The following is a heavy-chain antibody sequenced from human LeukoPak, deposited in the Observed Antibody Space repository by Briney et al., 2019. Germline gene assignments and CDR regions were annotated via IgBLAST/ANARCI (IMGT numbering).Heavy chain of an antibody. D-gene: IGHD5-12*01. CDR1: GYTFTGYY. CDR2: INPNSGGT. V-gene: IGHV1-2*02. CDR3: ARGDSGYDHFYHMDV. Sequence: ASVKVSCKASGYTFTGYYMHWVRQAPGQGLEWMGWINPNSGGTNYAPKLQGRVTMTRDTSISPAYMELSRLTFDDTAVYYCARGDSGYDHFYHMDVWGRRTTVSISS. J-gene: IGHJ6*03.